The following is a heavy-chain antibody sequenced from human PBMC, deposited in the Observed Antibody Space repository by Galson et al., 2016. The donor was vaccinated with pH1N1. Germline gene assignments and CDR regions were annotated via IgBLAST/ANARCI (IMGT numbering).Heavy chain of an antibody. V-gene: IGHV1-46*01. Sequence: SVKVSCKASGGPFSSYAIHWVRQAPGQGLEWMGIINPSGGSTRYAEKFQGRVTMTRDTSTSTVYMELSSLRSDDTAVYYCAYRGYCSGGSCYAFESWGQGTMVTVSS. CDR3: AYRGYCSGGSCYAFES. J-gene: IGHJ3*02. D-gene: IGHD2-15*01. CDR1: GGPFSSYA. CDR2: INPSGGST.